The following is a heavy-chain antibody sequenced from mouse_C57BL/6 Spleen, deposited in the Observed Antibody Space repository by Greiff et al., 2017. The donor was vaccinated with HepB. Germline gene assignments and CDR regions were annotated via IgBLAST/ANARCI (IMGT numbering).Heavy chain of an antibody. CDR1: GYTFTTYP. D-gene: IGHD2-4*01. Sequence: QVQLKESGAELVKPGASVKMSCKASGYTFTTYPIEWMKQNHGKSLEWIGNFHPYNDDTKYNEKFKGKATLTVEKSSSTVYLELSRLTSDDSAVYYCARGGMYDYGYYFDYCGQGTTLTVSS. V-gene: IGHV1-47*01. CDR3: ARGGMYDYGYYFDY. J-gene: IGHJ2*01. CDR2: FHPYNDDT.